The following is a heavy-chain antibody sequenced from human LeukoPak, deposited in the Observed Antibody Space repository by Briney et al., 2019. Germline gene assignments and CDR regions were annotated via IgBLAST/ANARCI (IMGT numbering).Heavy chain of an antibody. CDR3: ASWQAVNYYYYYGMDV. D-gene: IGHD3-22*01. Sequence: ASVKVSCKASGYTFTSYYMHWVRQAPGQGLEWMGIINPSGGSTSYAQKFQGRVTMTRDTSTSTVYMELSSLRSEDTAVYYCASWQAVNYYYYYGMDVWGQGTTVTVSS. V-gene: IGHV1-46*01. CDR1: GYTFTSYY. CDR2: INPSGGST. J-gene: IGHJ6*02.